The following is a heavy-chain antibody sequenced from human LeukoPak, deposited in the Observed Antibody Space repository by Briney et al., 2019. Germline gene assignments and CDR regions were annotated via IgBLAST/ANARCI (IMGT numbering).Heavy chain of an antibody. J-gene: IGHJ1*01. CDR2: IYYSGST. CDR3: AKATRGNEYFQH. CDR1: GGSISSYY. V-gene: IGHV4-59*08. D-gene: IGHD3-10*01. Sequence: SETLSLTCTVSGGSISSYYWSWIRQPPGKGLEWIGYIYYSGSTNYNPSLKSRVTISVDASKNQFSLKLSSVTAADTAVYYCAKATRGNEYFQHWGQGTLVTVSS.